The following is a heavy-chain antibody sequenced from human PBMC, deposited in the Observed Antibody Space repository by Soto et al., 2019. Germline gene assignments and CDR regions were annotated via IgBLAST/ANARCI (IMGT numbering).Heavy chain of an antibody. Sequence: EVQLVESGGGLVQPGGSLRLSCAASGFTFSNYWMSWVRQAPGKGLEWVANIKQDGSQNYYVDSVKDRFTTSRDNTKISFYLQMHRLRAGNTAVYYCARDHINGWKFDYWGRRTLVNVSS. D-gene: IGHD6-19*01. CDR1: GFTFSNYW. V-gene: IGHV3-7*01. CDR2: IKQDGSQN. CDR3: ARDHINGWKFDY. J-gene: IGHJ4*02.